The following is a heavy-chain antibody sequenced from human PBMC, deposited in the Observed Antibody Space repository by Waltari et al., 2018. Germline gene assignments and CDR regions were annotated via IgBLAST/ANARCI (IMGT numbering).Heavy chain of an antibody. CDR2: IYYSGST. Sequence: QVQLQESGPGLVKPSETLSLTGTVSGGSISSHYASWIRQPPGKGLEWIGYIYYSGSTNYNPSLKSRVTISVDTSKNQFSLKLSSVTAADTAVYYCARSTTVYWYFDLWGRGTLVTVSS. V-gene: IGHV4-59*11. CDR1: GGSISSHY. D-gene: IGHD4-4*01. CDR3: ARSTTVYWYFDL. J-gene: IGHJ2*01.